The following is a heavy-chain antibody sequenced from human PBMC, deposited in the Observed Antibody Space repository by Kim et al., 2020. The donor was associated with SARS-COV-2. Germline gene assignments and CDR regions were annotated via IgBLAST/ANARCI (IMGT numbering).Heavy chain of an antibody. D-gene: IGHD2-15*01. V-gene: IGHV4-31*02. CDR3: ARGYCSGGSCYAPLIDY. Sequence: KRRVTISVDTSRNQFSLKLSSVTAADTAVYYCARGYCSGGSCYAPLIDYWGQGTLVTVSS. J-gene: IGHJ4*02.